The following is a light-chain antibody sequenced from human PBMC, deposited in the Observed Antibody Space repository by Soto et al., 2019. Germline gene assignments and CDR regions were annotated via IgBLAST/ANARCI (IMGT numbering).Light chain of an antibody. CDR2: DAS. CDR1: QSVNSN. CDR3: QQYNFWPPLT. Sequence: EIVMTQSPATLSVSPGERATLSCRASQSVNSNLAWYRQKPGQAPRLLISDASTRATGVPARFSGSGSGTEVSPTISSLQSEDSGIYYCQQYNFWPPLTFGGGTKVEIK. J-gene: IGKJ4*01. V-gene: IGKV3-15*01.